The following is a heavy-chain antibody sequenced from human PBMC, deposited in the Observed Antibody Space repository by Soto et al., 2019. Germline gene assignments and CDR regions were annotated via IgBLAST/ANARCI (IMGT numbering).Heavy chain of an antibody. V-gene: IGHV4-59*13. CDR2: INYSGSA. J-gene: IGHJ4*02. Sequence: SETLSLTCSVSAGSISTYYWSWIRQPPGKGLEWIGYINYSGSANYNPSLKSRVTMSVDTSKNQFSLRLTSVTAADTAVYYCAREGGGSYSDSWGQGTLVTVSS. CDR3: AREGGGSYSDS. CDR1: AGSISTYY. D-gene: IGHD1-26*01.